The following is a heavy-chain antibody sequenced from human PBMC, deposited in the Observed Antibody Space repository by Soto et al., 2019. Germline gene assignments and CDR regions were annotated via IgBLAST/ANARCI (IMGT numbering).Heavy chain of an antibody. CDR3: ARGGDYSNFYYYFYYMDV. D-gene: IGHD4-4*01. CDR2: MNPNSGNT. Sequence: GLEWMGWMNPNSGNTGYAQKFQGRVTMTRNTSISTAYMELSSLRSEDTAVYYCARGGDYSNFYYYFYYMDVWGKGTTVTVSS. V-gene: IGHV1-8*01. J-gene: IGHJ6*03.